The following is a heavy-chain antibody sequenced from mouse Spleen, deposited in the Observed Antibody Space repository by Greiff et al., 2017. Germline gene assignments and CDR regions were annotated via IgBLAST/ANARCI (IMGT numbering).Heavy chain of an antibody. CDR2: IYPRDGST. D-gene: IGHD2-4*01. J-gene: IGHJ4*01. Sequence: VQLQQSGPELVKPGASVKLSCKASGYTFTSYDINWVKQRPGQGLEWIGWIYPRDGSTKYNEKFKGKATLTVDTSSSTAYMELHSLTSEDSAVYFCARSIYYDYDGYYAMDYWGQGTSVTVSS. CDR1: GYTFTSYD. V-gene: IGHV1-85*01. CDR3: ARSIYYDYDGYYAMDY.